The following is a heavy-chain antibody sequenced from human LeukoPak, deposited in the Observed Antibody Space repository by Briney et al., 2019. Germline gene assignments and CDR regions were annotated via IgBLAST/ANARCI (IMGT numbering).Heavy chain of an antibody. CDR2: IYSGGST. CDR1: GFTVSSNY. D-gene: IGHD2-2*01. V-gene: IGHV3-66*04. Sequence: GGSLRRSCAASGFTVSSNYMSWVRQAPGKGLEWVSVIYSGGSTYYADSAKGRFTISRDNSKNTLYLQMNSLRAEDTAVYYCARHRGYCSSTSCYPYYFDYWGQGTLVTVSS. CDR3: ARHRGYCSSTSCYPYYFDY. J-gene: IGHJ4*02.